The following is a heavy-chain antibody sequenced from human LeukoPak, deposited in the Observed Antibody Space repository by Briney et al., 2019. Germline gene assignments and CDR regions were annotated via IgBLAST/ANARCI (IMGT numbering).Heavy chain of an antibody. CDR2: IYYSGST. CDR1: GGSISSYY. J-gene: IGHJ4*02. D-gene: IGHD3-16*02. V-gene: IGHV4-4*08. CDR3: AREDDYVWGSHRYTGGNIDY. Sequence: SETLSLTCTVSGGSISSYYWSWIRQPPGKGLEWIGYIYYSGSTNYNPSLKSRVTISVDTSKNQFSLKLSSVTAADTAVYYCAREDDYVWGSHRYTGGNIDYWGQGTLVTVSA.